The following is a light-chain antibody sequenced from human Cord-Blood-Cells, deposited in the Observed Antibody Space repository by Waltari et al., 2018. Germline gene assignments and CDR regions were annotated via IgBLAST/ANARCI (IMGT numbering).Light chain of an antibody. CDR2: QDS. CDR1: KLGDKY. V-gene: IGLV3-1*01. CDR3: QAWDSSTVV. J-gene: IGLJ2*01. Sequence: SYELTQPPSVSVSPGQTASITCSGDKLGDKYACWYQQKPGQSPVLVIYQDSKRPSGIPERVSGSSPGNTATLTVSGTQARDEGDYYCQAWDSSTVVFGGGTKLTVL.